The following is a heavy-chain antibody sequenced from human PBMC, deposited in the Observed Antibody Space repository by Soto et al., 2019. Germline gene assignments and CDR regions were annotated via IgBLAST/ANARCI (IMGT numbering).Heavy chain of an antibody. CDR3: TTGTPALRYFDWLVATDYHYYYGMDV. D-gene: IGHD3-9*01. CDR2: IKSKTDGGTT. CDR1: GFTSSNAW. V-gene: IGHV3-15*07. J-gene: IGHJ6*02. Sequence: GGSLRLSCAASGFTSSNAWMNWVRQAPGKGLEWVGRIKSKTDGGTTDYAAPVKGRFTISRDDSKNTLYLQMNSLKTEDTAVYYCTTGTPALRYFDWLVATDYHYYYGMDVWGQGTTVTVSS.